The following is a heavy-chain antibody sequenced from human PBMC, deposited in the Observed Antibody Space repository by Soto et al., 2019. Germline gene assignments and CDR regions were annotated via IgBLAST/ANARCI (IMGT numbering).Heavy chain of an antibody. CDR1: GFTFSSYG. D-gene: IGHD3-3*01. J-gene: IGHJ5*02. CDR3: ATRLAPLGYYDFWSGLKKSAGLIHNSNWFDP. CDR2: ISYDGSNK. V-gene: IGHV3-30*03. Sequence: GGSLRLSCAASGFTFSSYGMHWVRQAPGKGLEWVAVISYDGSNKYYADSVKGRFTISRDNSKNTLYLQMNSLRAEDTAVYYCATRLAPLGYYDFWSGLKKSAGLIHNSNWFDPWGQGTLVTVSS.